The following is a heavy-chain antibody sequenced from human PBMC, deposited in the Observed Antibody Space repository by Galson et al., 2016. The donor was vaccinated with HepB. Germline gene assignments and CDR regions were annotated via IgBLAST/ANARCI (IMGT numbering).Heavy chain of an antibody. CDR3: AKDREWLRYTSDGIDV. J-gene: IGHJ3*01. Sequence: SLRLSCAVSGFKFSDYAMHWVRQAAGKGLECVAVISYDGRDKYYADSVKGRFTISRDNSKNTRDLQMNSLRTEDTALYYCAKDREWLRYTSDGIDVWGQGTTVTVSS. V-gene: IGHV3-30*18. CDR2: ISYDGRDK. D-gene: IGHD5-12*01. CDR1: GFKFSDYA.